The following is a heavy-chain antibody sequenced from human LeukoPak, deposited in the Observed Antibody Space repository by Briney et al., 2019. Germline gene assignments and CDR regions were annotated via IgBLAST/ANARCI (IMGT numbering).Heavy chain of an antibody. CDR2: IIPIFGTA. D-gene: IGHD3-22*01. V-gene: IGHV1-69*06. CDR1: GGTFSSYA. CDR3: ARAKRDVFYDSSGYRYYFDY. J-gene: IGHJ4*02. Sequence: GASVKVSCKASGGTFSSYAISWVRQAPGQGLEWMGGIIPIFGTANYAQKFRGRVTITADKSTSTAYMELSSLRSEDTAVYYCARAKRDVFYDSSGYRYYFDYWGQGTLVTVSS.